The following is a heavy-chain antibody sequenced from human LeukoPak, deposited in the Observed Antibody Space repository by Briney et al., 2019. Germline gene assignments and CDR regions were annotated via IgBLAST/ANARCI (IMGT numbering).Heavy chain of an antibody. CDR3: ARATLTYYYDSSGYYR. J-gene: IGHJ5*02. CDR1: GFTFSSYW. CDR2: IKQDGSEK. Sequence: GGSLRLSCAASGFTFSSYWMSWVRQAPGMGLEWVANIKQDGSEKYYVDSVKGRFTISRDNAKNSLYLQMNSLRAEDTAVYYCARATLTYYYDSSGYYRWGQGTLVTVSS. D-gene: IGHD3-22*01. V-gene: IGHV3-7*01.